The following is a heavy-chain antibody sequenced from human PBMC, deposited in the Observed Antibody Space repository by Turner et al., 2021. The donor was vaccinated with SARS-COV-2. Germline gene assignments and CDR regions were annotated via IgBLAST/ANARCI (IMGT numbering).Heavy chain of an antibody. CDR1: GGSISSSTYY. V-gene: IGHV4-39*01. J-gene: IGHJ6*02. Sequence: QLQLQESGSGLLKLSEPLSRTCAVSGGSISSSTYYWCWVRQPPGKGLEWMGSIDYNEINYNNPSHNSRVTISVDKTKNQYSLKQSSVTAADAAVDYCGRIMDTVMDYYGMDVWGQGTTVTVSS. CDR2: IDYNEIN. D-gene: IGHD5-18*01. CDR3: GRIMDTVMDYYGMDV.